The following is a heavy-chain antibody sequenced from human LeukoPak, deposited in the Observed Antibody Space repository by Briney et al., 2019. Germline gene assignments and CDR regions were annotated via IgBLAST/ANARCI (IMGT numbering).Heavy chain of an antibody. CDR2: INTDESST. Sequence: PGGSLRLSCAASGFTFSSYWMHWVRQVPGKGLVWVSRINTDESSTTYADPVKGRFTISRDNAKNTLYLQMNSLRAEDTAVYYCARGTTGYNYGYLDYWGQGTLVTVSS. CDR3: ARGTTGYNYGYLDY. V-gene: IGHV3-74*01. J-gene: IGHJ4*02. CDR1: GFTFSSYW. D-gene: IGHD5-24*01.